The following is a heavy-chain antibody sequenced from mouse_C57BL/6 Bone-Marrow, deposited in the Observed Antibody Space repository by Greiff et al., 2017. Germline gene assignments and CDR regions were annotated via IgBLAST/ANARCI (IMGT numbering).Heavy chain of an antibody. J-gene: IGHJ4*01. D-gene: IGHD4-1*02. CDR3: ARFSHNWYAMDY. CDR1: GYTFTDYY. Sequence: QVQLQQSGPELVKPGASVKISCKASGYTFTDYYINWVQQRPGQGLEWIGWIFPGSGSTYYNEKFKGKVTLTVDKSSSTAYMLLSSLTSEDSAVYFCARFSHNWYAMDYWGQGTSVTVSS. CDR2: IFPGSGST. V-gene: IGHV1-75*01.